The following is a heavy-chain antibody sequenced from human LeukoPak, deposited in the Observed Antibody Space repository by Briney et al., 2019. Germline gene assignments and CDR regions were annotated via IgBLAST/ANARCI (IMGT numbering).Heavy chain of an antibody. CDR1: GYTFTSYG. D-gene: IGHD3-10*01. CDR3: ARVPLLRDTPNWFDP. J-gene: IGHJ5*02. CDR2: ISAYNGNT. Sequence: GASVKVSCKASGYTFTSYGISWVRQAPGQGLEWMGWISAYNGNTNYAQKPQGRVTMTTDTSTSTAYMELRSLRSDDTAVYYCARVPLLRDTPNWFDPWGQGTLVTVSS. V-gene: IGHV1-18*01.